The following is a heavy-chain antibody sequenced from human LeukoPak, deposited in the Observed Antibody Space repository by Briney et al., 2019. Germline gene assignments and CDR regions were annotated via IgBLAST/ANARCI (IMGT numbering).Heavy chain of an antibody. D-gene: IGHD4/OR15-4a*01. J-gene: IGHJ4*02. Sequence: ASVNVSCKASEYTFTDYYIHWMRQAPGQGLEWIGWINPDGGFTSYAQKFQGRVTMNRDMSIGTAYMELSRLTSDDTAVYYCARDDYGGNSFDHWGQGTLVLVSS. CDR1: EYTFTDYY. CDR2: INPDGGFT. CDR3: ARDDYGGNSFDH. V-gene: IGHV1-2*02.